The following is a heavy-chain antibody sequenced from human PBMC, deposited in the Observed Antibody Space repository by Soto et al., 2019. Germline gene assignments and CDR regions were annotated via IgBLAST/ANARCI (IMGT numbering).Heavy chain of an antibody. CDR2: ISGGGRST. D-gene: IGHD1-7*01. J-gene: IGHJ3*02. CDR3: AKRTNWNYIRDAFDI. Sequence: PGGSLRLSCAASGFTFSNYAMSWVRQAPGKGLEWVSNISGGGRSTYHIDSVKGRFTISRDNSKNTLYLQMSSLRAEDTAVYYCAKRTNWNYIRDAFDIWGQGTMVTVSS. CDR1: GFTFSNYA. V-gene: IGHV3-23*01.